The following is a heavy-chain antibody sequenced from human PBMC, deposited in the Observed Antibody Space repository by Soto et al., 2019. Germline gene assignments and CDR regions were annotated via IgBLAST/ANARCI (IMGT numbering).Heavy chain of an antibody. CDR3: ARALLGLKYYGSGSYYKGGMDV. Sequence: QVQLQESGPGLVKPSQTLSLTCTVSGGSISNGGYYWSWIRQHPGKGLEWFGYIYYSVSTYYNPSLESRVSMSVDTSTKTFRRMLSSVTAADTAVYYCARALLGLKYYGSGSYYKGGMDVWGQGTTVTVSS. V-gene: IGHV4-31*03. CDR1: GGSISNGGYY. CDR2: IYYSVST. D-gene: IGHD3-10*01. J-gene: IGHJ6*02.